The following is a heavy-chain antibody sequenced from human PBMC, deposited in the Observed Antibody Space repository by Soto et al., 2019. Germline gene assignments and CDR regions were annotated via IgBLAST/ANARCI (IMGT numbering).Heavy chain of an antibody. CDR2: ISNSGST. V-gene: IGHV4-31*03. Sequence: QVQLQESGPGLVKPSQTLSLTCTVSGGSISSAAYYWSWIRQHPGKGLEWIGYISNSGSTYYTPSLKSRVIISADTSKNQFSLNLPSVTAADTAVYYCAREYTYGSNFFDCWGQGALVTVSS. D-gene: IGHD5-18*01. CDR1: GGSISSAAYY. CDR3: AREYTYGSNFFDC. J-gene: IGHJ4*02.